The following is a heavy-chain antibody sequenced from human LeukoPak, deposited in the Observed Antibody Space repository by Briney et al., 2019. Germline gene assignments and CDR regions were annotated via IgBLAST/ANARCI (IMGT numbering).Heavy chain of an antibody. Sequence: SETLSLTCTVSGGSMRSGSYYWGWIRQPPGKGLEWIGSIYYSGSTNYNPSLKSRVTISVDTSKNQFSLKLSSVTAADTAVYYCARHGFYSSSGHFDYWGQGTLVTVSS. CDR1: GGSMRSGSYY. J-gene: IGHJ4*02. D-gene: IGHD6-13*01. CDR2: IYYSGST. CDR3: ARHGFYSSSGHFDY. V-gene: IGHV4-39*01.